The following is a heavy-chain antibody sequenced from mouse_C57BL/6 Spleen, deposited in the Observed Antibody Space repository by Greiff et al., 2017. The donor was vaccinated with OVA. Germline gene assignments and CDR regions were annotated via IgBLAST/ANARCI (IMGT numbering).Heavy chain of an antibody. J-gene: IGHJ4*01. CDR2: IYPRSGNT. D-gene: IGHD3-2*02. V-gene: IGHV1-81*01. CDR3: AREDSSGYVDY. CDR1: GYTFTSYG. Sequence: VKLQESGAELARPGASVKLSCKASGYTFTSYGISWVKQRTGQGLEWIGEIYPRSGNTYYNEKFKSKATLTVDKPSSTAYMQLSSLTSEDSAVYYCAREDSSGYVDYWGQGTSVTVSS.